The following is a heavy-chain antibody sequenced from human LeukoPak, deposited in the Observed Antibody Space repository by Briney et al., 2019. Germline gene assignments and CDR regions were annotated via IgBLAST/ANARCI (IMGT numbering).Heavy chain of an antibody. D-gene: IGHD5-24*01. CDR1: GGSFSGYY. J-gene: IGHJ6*02. CDR2: VNHSGST. Sequence: SETLSLTCAVYGGSFSGYYWSWIRQPPGKGLEWIGEVNHSGSTNYNPSLKSRVTISVDTSKNQFSLKLSSVTAADTAVYYCARRDGYNYAAPPNYYYYGMDVCGQGTTVTVSS. V-gene: IGHV4-34*01. CDR3: ARRDGYNYAAPPNYYYYGMDV.